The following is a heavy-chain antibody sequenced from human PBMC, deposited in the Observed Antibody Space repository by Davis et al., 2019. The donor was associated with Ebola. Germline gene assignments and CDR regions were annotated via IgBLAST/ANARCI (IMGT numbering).Heavy chain of an antibody. CDR1: AYTFTSYG. CDR2: IIPIFGTT. D-gene: IGHD4-17*01. Sequence: SVKVSCKASAYTFTSYGISWVRQAPGQGLEWMGGIIPIFGTTNYAQKFQGRVTITADESTSTAYMELSSLRSEDTAVYYCAREKSLYDYGDYFDYWGQGTLVTVSS. V-gene: IGHV1-69*13. J-gene: IGHJ4*02. CDR3: AREKSLYDYGDYFDY.